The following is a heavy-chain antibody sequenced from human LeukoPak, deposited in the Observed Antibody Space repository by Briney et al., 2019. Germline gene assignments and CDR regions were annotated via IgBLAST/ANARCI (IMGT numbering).Heavy chain of an antibody. Sequence: HPGGSLRLSCAASGFTVSSNYMSWVRQAPGKGLEWVSVIYSGGSTYYADSVKGRFTISRDNSKNTLYLQMNSLRAEDTAVYYCARTGGYYGSGSYYYYYYYGMDVWGQGTTVTVSS. J-gene: IGHJ6*02. CDR1: GFTVSSNY. CDR2: IYSGGST. CDR3: ARTGGYYGSGSYYYYYYYGMDV. D-gene: IGHD3-10*01. V-gene: IGHV3-66*01.